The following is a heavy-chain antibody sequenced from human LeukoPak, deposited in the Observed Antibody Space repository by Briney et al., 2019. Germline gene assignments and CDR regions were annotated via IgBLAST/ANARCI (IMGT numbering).Heavy chain of an antibody. D-gene: IGHD3-22*01. CDR2: ISGSGGST. J-gene: IGHJ4*02. CDR3: AKSRNYYDSLCPFDY. V-gene: IGHV3-23*01. Sequence: PGGSLRLSCAASGFTFSSYAMSWVRQAPGKGLEWVSAISGSGGSTYYADSVKGRFTISRDNSKNTLYLQMNSLRAEDTAVYYCAKSRNYYDSLCPFDYWGQGTLVTVSS. CDR1: GFTFSSYA.